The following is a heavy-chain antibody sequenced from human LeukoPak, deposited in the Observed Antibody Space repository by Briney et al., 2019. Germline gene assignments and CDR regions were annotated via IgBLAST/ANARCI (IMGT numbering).Heavy chain of an antibody. V-gene: IGHV4-59*12. Sequence: PSETLSLTCTVSGGSISSYYWSWIRQPPGKGLEWIGYIYYSGSTNYNPSLKSRVTISLDTSKNQFSLKLSSVTAADTAVYYCARDLAGHFGGFYFDYWGQGTLVTVSS. CDR1: GGSISSYY. J-gene: IGHJ4*02. D-gene: IGHD2-21*01. CDR2: IYYSGST. CDR3: ARDLAGHFGGFYFDY.